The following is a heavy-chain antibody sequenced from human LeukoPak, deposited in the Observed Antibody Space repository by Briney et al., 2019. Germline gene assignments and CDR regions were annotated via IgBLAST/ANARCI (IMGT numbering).Heavy chain of an antibody. D-gene: IGHD6-13*01. Sequence: GGSLRLSCVASGFTFSSYSMNWVRQAPGKGLEWVSSISSSSSYIYYADSVKGRFTISRDNAKNSLYLQMNSLRAEDTAVYYCARDLGYSSSWYDVYYYYGMDVWGQGTTVTVSS. CDR2: ISSSSSYI. V-gene: IGHV3-21*01. CDR3: ARDLGYSSSWYDVYYYYGMDV. J-gene: IGHJ6*02. CDR1: GFTFSSYS.